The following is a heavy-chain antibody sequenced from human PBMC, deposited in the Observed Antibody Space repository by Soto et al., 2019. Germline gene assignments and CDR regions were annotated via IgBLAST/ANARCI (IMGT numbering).Heavy chain of an antibody. J-gene: IGHJ6*02. D-gene: IGHD2-15*01. V-gene: IGHV4-31*03. Sequence: SETLSLTCTVSGGSISSGGYYWSWIRQHPGKGLEWIGYIYYSGSTYYNPSLKSRVTISVDASKNQFSLKLSSVTAADTAVYYCARDKMVVADTFYYYYGMDVWGQGTTVTVSS. CDR3: ARDKMVVADTFYYYYGMDV. CDR1: GGSISSGGYY. CDR2: IYYSGST.